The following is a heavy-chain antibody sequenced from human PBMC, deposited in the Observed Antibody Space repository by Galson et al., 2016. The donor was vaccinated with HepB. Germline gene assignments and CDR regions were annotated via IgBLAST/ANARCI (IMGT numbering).Heavy chain of an antibody. Sequence: SLRLSCAASEFTLSDYHMSWFRQAPGKGLEWVSFISNIGSHTNYADSVKGRFTISRDNAENSLYLQMNSLRAEDTGVYYCSRAKAAYYEFSSGHHYYYYMDVWGKGTTVTVSS. CDR1: EFTLSDYH. D-gene: IGHD3-3*01. V-gene: IGHV3-11*06. CDR2: ISNIGSHT. J-gene: IGHJ6*03. CDR3: SRAKAAYYEFSSGHHYYYYMDV.